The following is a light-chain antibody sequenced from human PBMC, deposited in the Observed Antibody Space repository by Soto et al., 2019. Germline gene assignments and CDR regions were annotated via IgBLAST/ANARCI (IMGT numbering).Light chain of an antibody. V-gene: IGKV1-39*01. J-gene: IGKJ4*01. Sequence: DIQMTQSPSSLSASGGDRVTITCRASQSISSYVNWYQQKPGEAPRLLIYGASNLQSGVPSRFSGSGSGAEFTLAISSLQPEDFATYYCQQNYKTPLTFGGGTRVEI. CDR2: GAS. CDR1: QSISSY. CDR3: QQNYKTPLT.